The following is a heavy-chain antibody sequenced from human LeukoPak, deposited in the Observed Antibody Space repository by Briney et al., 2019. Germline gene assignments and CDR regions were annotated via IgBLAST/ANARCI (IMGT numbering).Heavy chain of an antibody. Sequence: ASVKVSCKASGYTFSNYTVHWVRQAPGQRLEWMGWINAANGDTKYSENFQGRITITRDTSATTAYMELSSLRSEDTAMYYCARDSFGSSRPSEYWGQGTLVTVSS. V-gene: IGHV1-3*01. J-gene: IGHJ4*02. D-gene: IGHD3-10*01. CDR2: INAANGDT. CDR3: ARDSFGSSRPSEY. CDR1: GYTFSNYT.